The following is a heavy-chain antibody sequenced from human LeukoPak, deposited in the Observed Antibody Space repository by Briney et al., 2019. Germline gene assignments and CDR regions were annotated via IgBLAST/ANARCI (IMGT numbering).Heavy chain of an antibody. CDR2: IIPIFGTA. Sequence: SVKVSCKASGGTFSSYAISWVRQAPGQGLEWMGGIIPIFGTANYAQKFQGRVTIAADESTSTAYMELSSLRSEDTAVYYCARDPGPVYCSSTSCYGWGQGPLVTVSS. V-gene: IGHV1-69*13. J-gene: IGHJ4*02. CDR3: ARDPGPVYCSSTSCYG. CDR1: GGTFSSYA. D-gene: IGHD2-2*01.